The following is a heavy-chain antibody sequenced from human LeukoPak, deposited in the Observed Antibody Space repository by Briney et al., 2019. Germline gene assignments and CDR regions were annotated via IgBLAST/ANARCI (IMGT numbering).Heavy chain of an antibody. Sequence: PGGSLRLSCAASGFTFSSYSMNWVRQAPGKGLEWVGFIRSKAYGATTEYAASLNDRFTISRDDSKSIAYLQVNSLKTEDTAVYYCTRILLKWELPGSDAFDIWGEGTMVTVSS. CDR2: IRSKAYGATT. V-gene: IGHV3-49*04. D-gene: IGHD1-26*01. J-gene: IGHJ3*02. CDR1: GFTFSSYS. CDR3: TRILLKWELPGSDAFDI.